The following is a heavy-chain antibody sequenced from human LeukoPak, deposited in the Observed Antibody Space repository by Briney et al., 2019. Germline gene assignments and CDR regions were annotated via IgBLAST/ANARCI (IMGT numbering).Heavy chain of an antibody. CDR2: INPNSGGT. CDR1: GYTLTGYY. D-gene: IGHD1-26*01. V-gene: IGHV1-2*06. CDR3: ARGGWELPKLAFDY. Sequence: ATVKVCCKASGYTLTGYYMHWVRQAPGQGLEWMGRINPNSGGTNYAQKFQGRVTMTRDTSISTAYMELSRLRSDDTAVYYCARGGWELPKLAFDYWGQGTLVTVSS. J-gene: IGHJ4*02.